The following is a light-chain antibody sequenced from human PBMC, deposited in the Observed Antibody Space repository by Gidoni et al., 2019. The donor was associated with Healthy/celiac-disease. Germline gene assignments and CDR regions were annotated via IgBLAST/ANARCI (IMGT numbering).Light chain of an antibody. V-gene: IGKV1-39*01. CDR2: AAS. Sequence: DIQMTQSPSSLSASVGDRVTITCRASQSISSYLNWYQQKPGKAPKLLIYAASSLQSGVPSRFSGSGSGTDFTLTISSLQPEDCATYYCQQSDSTPQFTFXPXTKVDIK. J-gene: IGKJ3*01. CDR3: QQSDSTPQFT. CDR1: QSISSY.